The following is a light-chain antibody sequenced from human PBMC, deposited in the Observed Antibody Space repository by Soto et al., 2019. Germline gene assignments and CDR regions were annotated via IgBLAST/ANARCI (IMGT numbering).Light chain of an antibody. CDR1: QGISSA. CDR3: QQFNSYPWT. Sequence: AIQLTQSPSSLSPSVGDRVTITCRASQGISSALAWYQQKPGKAPKLLIYDASSLESGVPSRFSGSGSRTDFTLTISSLQPEDFATYYCQQFNSYPWTFGPGTKVDIK. J-gene: IGKJ3*01. V-gene: IGKV1-13*02. CDR2: DAS.